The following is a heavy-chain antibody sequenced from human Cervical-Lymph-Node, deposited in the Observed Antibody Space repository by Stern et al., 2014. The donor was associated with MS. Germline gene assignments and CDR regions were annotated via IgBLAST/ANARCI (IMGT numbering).Heavy chain of an antibody. D-gene: IGHD6-13*01. CDR1: GYSFTDFN. V-gene: IGHV1-2*06. CDR2: ISPHTGGA. CDR3: ATHGGSSFQMDV. Sequence: VQLLESGAEVKKPGASVKVSCKASGYSFTDFNTHWVRQAPGQGLEWRGRISPHTGGARYAEKFQGRVTMTRDTSITTAYMELDRLTSDDTAVYYCATHGGSSFQMDVWGQGTTVTVSS. J-gene: IGHJ6*02.